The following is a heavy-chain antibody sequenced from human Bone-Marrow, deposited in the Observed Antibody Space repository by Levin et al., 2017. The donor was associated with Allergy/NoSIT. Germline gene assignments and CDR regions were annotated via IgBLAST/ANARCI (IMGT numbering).Heavy chain of an antibody. J-gene: IGHJ3*02. V-gene: IGHV3-11*05. CDR3: SRDQTCSWYEARTFDAVEM. Sequence: GGSLRLSCAASGFTFSDYYMSWIRQAPGKGLEWISYISTKSSYIYYADSVKGRFTISRDNAKNSLYLQMNSLGAEDTAVYYCSRDQTCSWYEARTFDAVEMWRQGTMVTVSS. CDR2: ISTKSSYI. CDR1: GFTFSDYY. D-gene: IGHD6-13*01.